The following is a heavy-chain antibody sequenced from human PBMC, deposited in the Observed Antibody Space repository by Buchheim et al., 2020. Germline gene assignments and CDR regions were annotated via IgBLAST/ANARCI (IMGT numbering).Heavy chain of an antibody. J-gene: IGHJ4*02. CDR1: GGSVSSGSYY. V-gene: IGHV4-61*01. CDR2: IYYSGST. D-gene: IGHD2-15*01. CDR3: ARDRRGGGHKD. Sequence: QVQLQESGPGLVKPSETLSLTCTVSGGSVSSGSYYWSWIRQPPGKGLEWIGYIYYSGSTNYNPSLKSRVTISVDTSKNQFSLKLSSVTAADTAVYYCARDRRGGGHKDWGQGTL.